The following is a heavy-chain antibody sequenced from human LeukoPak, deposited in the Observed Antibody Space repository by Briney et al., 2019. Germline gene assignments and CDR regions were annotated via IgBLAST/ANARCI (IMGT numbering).Heavy chain of an antibody. Sequence: GGSLRLSCAASGFTFSSYGMHWVRQAPGKGLEWVAFIRYDGSNKYYADSVKGRFTISRDNSKNTLYLQMNSLRAEDTAVNYCAKEDSSGYYPTYFDYWGQGTLVTVSS. CDR1: GFTFSSYG. CDR3: AKEDSSGYYPTYFDY. V-gene: IGHV3-30*02. D-gene: IGHD3-22*01. J-gene: IGHJ4*02. CDR2: IRYDGSNK.